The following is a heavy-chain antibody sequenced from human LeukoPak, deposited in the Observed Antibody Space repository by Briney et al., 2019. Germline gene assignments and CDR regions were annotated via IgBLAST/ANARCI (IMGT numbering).Heavy chain of an antibody. V-gene: IGHV1-69*13. D-gene: IGHD3-22*01. CDR2: IIPIFGTA. CDR1: GGTFGSYA. J-gene: IGHJ4*02. Sequence: SVEVSCKASGGTFGSYAISWVRQAPGQGLEWMGGIIPIFGTANYAQKFQGRVTITADESTSTAYMELSSLRSEDTAVYYCARHWDYYDSSGYYFDYWGQGTLVTVSS. CDR3: ARHWDYYDSSGYYFDY.